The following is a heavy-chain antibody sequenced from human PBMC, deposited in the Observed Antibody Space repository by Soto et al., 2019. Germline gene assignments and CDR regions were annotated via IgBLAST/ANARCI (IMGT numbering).Heavy chain of an antibody. CDR2: ISYDGSNK. V-gene: IGHV3-30-3*01. D-gene: IGHD3-22*01. CDR3: ARVPLPSGYDRSGLFDY. Sequence: QVQLVESGGGVVQPGRSLRLSCAASGFTFSSYSMHWVRQAPGKGLEWVAVISYDGSNKYYADSVKGRFTISRDNSKNTLYLQMNSLRAEDTAVYYCARVPLPSGYDRSGLFDYWGQGTLVTVSS. J-gene: IGHJ4*02. CDR1: GFTFSSYS.